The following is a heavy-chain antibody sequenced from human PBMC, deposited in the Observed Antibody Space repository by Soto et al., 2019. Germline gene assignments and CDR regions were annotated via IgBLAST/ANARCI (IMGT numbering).Heavy chain of an antibody. Sequence: SETLSLTCAVSGVSINSNYFWGWIRQPPGRGLEWVGSTNYNPSLKSRVTMLIDMSKNQFSLKLTSVSAADTAVYYCAAAPRYWGQGILVTVSS. CDR1: GVSINSNYF. V-gene: IGHV4-61*05. CDR3: AAAPRY. D-gene: IGHD2-15*01. J-gene: IGHJ4*02. CDR2: T.